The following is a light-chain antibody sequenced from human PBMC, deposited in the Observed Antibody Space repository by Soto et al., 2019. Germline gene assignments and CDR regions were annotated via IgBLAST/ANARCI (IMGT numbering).Light chain of an antibody. CDR2: GAL. CDR1: QDIANY. Sequence: DIPMTQSPSSLSASVGDSVTITCRTSQDIANYLNWYQQKAGESPKLLIFGALNLEGGVSSRFRGSGFGTHFTLTITNVQPEDFAIYFCQQSYLSPLTFGGGTNV. CDR3: QQSYLSPLT. J-gene: IGKJ4*01. V-gene: IGKV1-39*01.